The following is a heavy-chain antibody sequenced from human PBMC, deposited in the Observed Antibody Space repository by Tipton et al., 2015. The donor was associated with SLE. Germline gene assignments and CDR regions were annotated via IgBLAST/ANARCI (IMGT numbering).Heavy chain of an antibody. D-gene: IGHD2-15*01. J-gene: IGHJ2*01. Sequence: TLSLTCAVYGGSFSGYYWSWIRQPPGKGLEWIGYIYYSGSTNYNPSPKSRVTISVDTSKNQFSLKLSSVTAADTAVYYCARGLGVVVAVAFDIWGRGTLVTVSS. CDR3: ARGLGVVVAVAFDI. CDR1: GGSFSGYY. CDR2: IYYSGST. V-gene: IGHV4-59*12.